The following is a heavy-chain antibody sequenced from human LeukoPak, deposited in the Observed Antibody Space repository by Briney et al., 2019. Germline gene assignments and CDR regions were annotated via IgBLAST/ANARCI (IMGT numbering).Heavy chain of an antibody. D-gene: IGHD2-2*01. CDR3: ANDQDYCSSTSCYRDY. V-gene: IGHV3-23*01. Sequence: GGSLRLSCAASGFTFSSYAMSWVRQAPGKGLEWVSAISGSGGSTYYADSVKGRFTISRDNSKNTLYLQMNSLRAEDTAVYYCANDQDYCSSTSCYRDYWGQGTLVTVSS. CDR2: ISGSGGST. CDR1: GFTFSSYA. J-gene: IGHJ4*02.